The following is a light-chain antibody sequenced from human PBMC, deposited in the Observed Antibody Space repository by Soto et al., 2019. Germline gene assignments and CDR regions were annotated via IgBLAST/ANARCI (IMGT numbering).Light chain of an antibody. CDR3: CSYAGSSYV. J-gene: IGLJ1*01. Sequence: QSASVSGSPGQSITISCTGTSSDVGSYNLVSWYQQHPGKAPKLMIYEGSKLPSGVSNRFSGSKSGNTASLTISGLQAEDEADYYCCSYAGSSYVFGTGTKLTVL. V-gene: IGLV2-23*01. CDR1: SSDVGSYNL. CDR2: EGS.